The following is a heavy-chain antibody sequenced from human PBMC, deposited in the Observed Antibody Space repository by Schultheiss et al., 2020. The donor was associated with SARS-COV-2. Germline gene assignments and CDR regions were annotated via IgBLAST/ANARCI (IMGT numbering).Heavy chain of an antibody. J-gene: IGHJ5*02. Sequence: SETLSLTCAVYGGSFSGYYWNWIRQPPGKGLEWIGEINRSGSTNYNPSLKSRVTISIDTSKNQFSLKLTSVTPADTAVYYCARGSTMGTPWGHGTRVTVSS. V-gene: IGHV4-34*01. CDR1: GGSFSGYY. CDR3: ARGSTMGTP. D-gene: IGHD5/OR15-5a*01. CDR2: INRSGST.